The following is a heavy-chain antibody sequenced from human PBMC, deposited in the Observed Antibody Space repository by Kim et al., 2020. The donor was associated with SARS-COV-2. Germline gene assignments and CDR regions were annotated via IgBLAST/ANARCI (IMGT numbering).Heavy chain of an antibody. CDR2: IFHSGST. V-gene: IGHV4-39*01. CDR3: ARQAGIAARQVADS. J-gene: IGHJ5*01. Sequence: SETLSLTCNVSGASISSSSYYWGWLRQTPGKGLEWIGTIFHSGSTYYSPSLKSRLSISIDTSKSHFSLRLRSVSAADTGIYYCARQAGIAARQVADSWG. D-gene: IGHD6-6*01. CDR1: GASISSSSYY.